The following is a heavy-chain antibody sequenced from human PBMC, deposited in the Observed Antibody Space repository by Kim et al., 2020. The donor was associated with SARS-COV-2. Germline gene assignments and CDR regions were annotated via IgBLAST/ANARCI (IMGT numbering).Heavy chain of an antibody. CDR2: T. D-gene: IGHD3-10*02. Sequence: TYDADTASGRFTDSRDNTKSTLYLQMSSLRAEDTAVYYCANVRGNWYFDLWGRGTLVTVSS. CDR3: ANVRGNWYFDL. J-gene: IGHJ2*01. V-gene: IGHV3-23*01.